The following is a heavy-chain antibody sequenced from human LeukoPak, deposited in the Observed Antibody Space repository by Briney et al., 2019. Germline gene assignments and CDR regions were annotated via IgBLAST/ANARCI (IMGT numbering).Heavy chain of an antibody. Sequence: SETLSLACTVSGYSISSGYYWSWIRQPAGKGLEWIGRIYTSGSTNYNPSLKSRVTMSVDTSKNQFSLKLTSVTAADTAVYFCARSRGAFGDYGSWFDPWGQGTLVTVSS. D-gene: IGHD4-17*01. J-gene: IGHJ5*02. CDR3: ARSRGAFGDYGSWFDP. CDR1: GYSISSGYY. V-gene: IGHV4-4*07. CDR2: IYTSGST.